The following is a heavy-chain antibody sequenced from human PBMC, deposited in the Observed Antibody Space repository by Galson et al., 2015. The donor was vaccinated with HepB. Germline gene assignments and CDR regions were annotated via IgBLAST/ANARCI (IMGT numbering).Heavy chain of an antibody. CDR3: ARLVGYSSGWYKGAFDI. CDR2: IDPSDSYT. CDR1: GYSFTSYW. J-gene: IGHJ3*02. V-gene: IGHV5-10-1*01. Sequence: QSGAEVKKAGESLRISCKGSGYSFTSYWINWVRQMPGKGLEWMGRIDPSDSYTNYSPSFQGHVTISADKSISTAYLQWSSLKASDTAMYYCARLVGYSSGWYKGAFDIWGQGTMVTVSS. D-gene: IGHD6-19*01.